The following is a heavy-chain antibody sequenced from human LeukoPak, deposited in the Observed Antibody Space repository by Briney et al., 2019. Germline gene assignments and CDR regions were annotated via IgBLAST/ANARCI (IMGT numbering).Heavy chain of an antibody. Sequence: ASVKVPCKASGYTFTSYGISWVRQAPGQGLEWMGWISAYNGNTNYAQKLQGRVTMTTDTSTSTAYMELRSLRSDDTAVYYRARAEPELLRGLGYMDVWGKGTTVTVSS. D-gene: IGHD1-7*01. CDR3: ARAEPELLRGLGYMDV. V-gene: IGHV1-18*01. CDR1: GYTFTSYG. J-gene: IGHJ6*03. CDR2: ISAYNGNT.